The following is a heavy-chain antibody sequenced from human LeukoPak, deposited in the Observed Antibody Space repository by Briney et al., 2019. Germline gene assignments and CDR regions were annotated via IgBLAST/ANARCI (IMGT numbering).Heavy chain of an antibody. CDR3: ARGSTLGYCSGGSCYRPYYYYYYYYMDV. J-gene: IGHJ6*03. D-gene: IGHD2-15*01. Sequence: SETQSLTCAVYGGSFSGYYWSWIRQPPGKGLEWIGEINHSGSTNYNPSLKSRVTISVDTSKNQFSLKLSSVTAADTAVYYCARGSTLGYCSGGSCYRPYYYYYYYYMDVWGKGTTVTVSS. V-gene: IGHV4-34*01. CDR1: GGSFSGYY. CDR2: INHSGST.